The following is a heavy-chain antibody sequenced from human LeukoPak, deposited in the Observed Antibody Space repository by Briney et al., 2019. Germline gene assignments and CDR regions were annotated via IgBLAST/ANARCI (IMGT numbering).Heavy chain of an antibody. Sequence: PSETLSLTCTVSGGSISSYYWSWIRQPPGKGLEWIGYIYYSGSTNYNPSLKSRVTISVDTSKNLFSLKLSSVTAADTAVYYCARGVGATYDLWGRGTLVTVSS. D-gene: IGHD1-26*01. J-gene: IGHJ2*01. CDR3: ARGVGATYDL. CDR1: GGSISSYY. CDR2: IYYSGST. V-gene: IGHV4-59*01.